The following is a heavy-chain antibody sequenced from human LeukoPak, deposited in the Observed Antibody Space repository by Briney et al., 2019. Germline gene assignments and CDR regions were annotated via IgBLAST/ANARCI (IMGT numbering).Heavy chain of an antibody. D-gene: IGHD6-19*01. CDR3: ARSYSSGWYYFDY. J-gene: IGHJ4*02. CDR2: ISAYNGNT. Sequence: ASVKVSCKASGYTFTSYGISWVRQAPGQGPEWMGWISAYNGNTNYAQKLQGRVTMTTDTSTSTAYIELRSLRSDDTAVYYCARSYSSGWYYFDYWGQGTLVTVSS. CDR1: GYTFTSYG. V-gene: IGHV1-18*01.